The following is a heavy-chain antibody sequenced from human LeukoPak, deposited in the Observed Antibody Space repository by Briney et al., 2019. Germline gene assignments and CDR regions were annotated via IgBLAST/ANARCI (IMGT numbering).Heavy chain of an antibody. CDR1: GFTFSNYG. Sequence: GTPLRLSCVASGFTFSNYGMHWVRQAPGKGLEWVAVIWYDGNNENYADSVKGRITISRDNAKDTLYLQVNSLRAEDTAVYYCARGWGSSVYASAFEIWGQGTMVTVSS. CDR3: ARGWGSSVYASAFEI. V-gene: IGHV3-33*01. CDR2: IWYDGNNE. J-gene: IGHJ3*02. D-gene: IGHD6-19*01.